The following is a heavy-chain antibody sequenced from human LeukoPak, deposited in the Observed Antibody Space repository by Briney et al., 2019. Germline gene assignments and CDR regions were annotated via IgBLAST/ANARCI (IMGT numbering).Heavy chain of an antibody. Sequence: ASETLSLTCTVSGGSISSYYWSWIRQPPGKGLEWIGYIYYSGSTHYNPSLKSRVTISVDTSKNQLSLKLSSVTAADTAVYYCARDTYYYDSSGYYYREYMDVWGKGTTVTVSS. V-gene: IGHV4-59*01. CDR3: ARDTYYYDSSGYYYREYMDV. CDR1: GGSISSYY. CDR2: IYYSGST. J-gene: IGHJ6*03. D-gene: IGHD3-22*01.